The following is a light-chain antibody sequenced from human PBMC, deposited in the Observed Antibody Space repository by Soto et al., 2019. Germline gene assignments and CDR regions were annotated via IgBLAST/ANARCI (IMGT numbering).Light chain of an antibody. CDR1: QAVNSW. J-gene: IGKJ5*01. Sequence: DNQLTQSPSSISASVGDRVTITCRASQAVNSWLAWFQQKLGMAPKLVIYDVSSLQSGVPSRFSGSGSGTEFTLTISSLQPEDFATYYCQQSNNHPISFGQGTRLEIK. V-gene: IGKV1-12*01. CDR3: QQSNNHPIS. CDR2: DVS.